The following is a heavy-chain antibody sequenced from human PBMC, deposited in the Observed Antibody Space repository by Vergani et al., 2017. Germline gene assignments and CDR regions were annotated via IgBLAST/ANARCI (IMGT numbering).Heavy chain of an antibody. V-gene: IGHV3-21*01. J-gene: IGHJ4*02. D-gene: IGHD6-19*01. CDR2: ISSSSSYI. CDR3: ARDRVVPAAEDLGYSSGWYYY. Sequence: EVQLVESGGGLVKPGGSLRLSCAASGFTFSSYSMNWVRQAPGKGLEWVSSISSSSSYIYYADSVKGRFTISRDNAKNSLYLQMNSLRAEDTAVYYCARDRVVPAAEDLGYSSGWYYYWGQGTLVTVSS. CDR1: GFTFSSYS.